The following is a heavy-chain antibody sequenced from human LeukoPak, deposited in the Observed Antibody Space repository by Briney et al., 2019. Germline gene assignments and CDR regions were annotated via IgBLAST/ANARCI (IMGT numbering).Heavy chain of an antibody. CDR1: GFTFSSYG. D-gene: IGHD3-10*02. J-gene: IGHJ6*04. Sequence: GGSLRLSCAASGFTFSSYGMHWVRQAPGKGLEWVAVISYDGSNKYYADSVKGRFTISRDNAKNSLYLQMNSLRAEDTAVYYCAELGITMVGGVWGKGTTVTISS. CDR2: ISYDGSNK. CDR3: AELGITMVGGV. V-gene: IGHV3-30*18.